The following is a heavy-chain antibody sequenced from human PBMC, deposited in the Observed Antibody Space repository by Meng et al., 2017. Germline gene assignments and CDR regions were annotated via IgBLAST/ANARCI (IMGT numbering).Heavy chain of an antibody. J-gene: IGHJ4*02. Sequence: GESLKISCAASGFTFSSYGMHWVRQAPGKGLEWVAVIWYDGSNKYYADSVKGRFTISRDNPKNTLYLQMNSLRAEDTAVYYCARSPLRLSEAASYLSTVTTLFDYWGQGTLVTSPQ. V-gene: IGHV3-33*01. CDR2: IWYDGSNK. D-gene: IGHD4-17*01. CDR1: GFTFSSYG. CDR3: ARSPLRLSEAASYLSTVTTLFDY.